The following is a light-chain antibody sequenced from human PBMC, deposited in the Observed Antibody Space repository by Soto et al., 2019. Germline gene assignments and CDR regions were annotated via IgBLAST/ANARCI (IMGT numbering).Light chain of an antibody. Sequence: QSVLTQPAAVSGSPGQSITISCTGASSDVGDYNFVSWYQHHPGKAPKLIIYEVSRRPSGVSNRFSGSKSGNTASLTISGLQAEDEDDYYCNSYTTSNSPRVVFGGGTKLTVL. CDR1: SSDVGDYNF. CDR2: EVS. J-gene: IGLJ2*01. V-gene: IGLV2-14*01. CDR3: NSYTTSNSPRVV.